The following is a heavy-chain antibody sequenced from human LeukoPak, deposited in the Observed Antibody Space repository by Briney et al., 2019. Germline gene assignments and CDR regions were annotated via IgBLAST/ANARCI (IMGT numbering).Heavy chain of an antibody. D-gene: IGHD3-22*01. V-gene: IGHV4-59*08. CDR3: ATTTYDSSGYYRDRDPQYYFDY. J-gene: IGHJ4*02. CDR2: IYYSGST. Sequence: TTSETLSLTCTVSGGSISSYYWSWIRQPPGKGLEWIGYIYYSGSTNYNPSLKSRVTISVDTSKNQFSLKLSSVTAADTAVYYCATTTYDSSGYYRDRDPQYYFDYWGQGTLVTVSS. CDR1: GGSISSYY.